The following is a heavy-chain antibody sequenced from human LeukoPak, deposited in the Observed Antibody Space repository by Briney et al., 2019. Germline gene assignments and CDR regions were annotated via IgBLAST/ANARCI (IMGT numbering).Heavy chain of an antibody. V-gene: IGHV4-30-4*08. D-gene: IGHD3-10*01. J-gene: IGHJ5*02. CDR1: GGSISSGDYY. CDR2: IYYSGST. Sequence: PSQTLSLTCTVSGGSISSGDYYWSWIRQPPGKGLEWIGYIYYSGSTYYIPSLKSRVTISVDTSKNQFSLKLSSVTAADTAVYYCAREAVTPGGNWFDPWGQGTLVTVSS. CDR3: AREAVTPGGNWFDP.